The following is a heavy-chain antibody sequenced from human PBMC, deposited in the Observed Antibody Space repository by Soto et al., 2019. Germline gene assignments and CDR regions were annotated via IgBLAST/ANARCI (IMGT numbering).Heavy chain of an antibody. D-gene: IGHD2-15*01. J-gene: IGHJ6*02. Sequence: GGSLRLSCTASGFTFGDYAMSWVRQAPGKGLEWVGFIRSKAYGGTTEYAASVKGRFTISREDSKSIVYLQMNSLKTEDTAVYYCTRSGFGYYYGMDVWGQGTTVTVSS. V-gene: IGHV3-49*04. CDR3: TRSGFGYYYGMDV. CDR2: IRSKAYGGTT. CDR1: GFTFGDYA.